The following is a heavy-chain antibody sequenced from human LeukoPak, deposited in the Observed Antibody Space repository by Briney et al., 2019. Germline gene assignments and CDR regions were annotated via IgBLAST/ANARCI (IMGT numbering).Heavy chain of an antibody. D-gene: IGHD2-15*01. CDR3: ASLMVVAAREDY. J-gene: IGHJ4*02. CDR2: ISTSGST. CDR1: GGSVSSGSYY. Sequence: PSETLSLTCTVSGGSVSSGSYYWTWIRQPAGKGLEWIGRISTSGSTNYNPSLKSRVTMSLDTSKNQFSLKLTSLTAADTAVYYCASLMVVAAREDYWGQGTLVTVSS. V-gene: IGHV4-61*02.